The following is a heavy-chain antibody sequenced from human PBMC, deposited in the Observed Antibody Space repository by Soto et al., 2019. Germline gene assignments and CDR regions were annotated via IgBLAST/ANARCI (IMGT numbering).Heavy chain of an antibody. CDR3: ARPWGQLSTYYYGMDV. Sequence: GGSLRLSCAASGFTFRNYAMHWVRQAPGKGLEWVATISYDGDNKYYTDSVKGPFTISRDNSKNTLYLQMNSLRPEDTAVYYCARPWGQLSTYYYGMDVWGQGTTVTVSS. CDR2: ISYDGDNK. J-gene: IGHJ6*02. V-gene: IGHV3-30-3*01. CDR1: GFTFRNYA. D-gene: IGHD3-16*01.